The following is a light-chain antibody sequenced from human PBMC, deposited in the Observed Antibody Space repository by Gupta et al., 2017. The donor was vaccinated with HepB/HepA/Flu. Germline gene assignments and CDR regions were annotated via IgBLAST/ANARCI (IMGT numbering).Light chain of an antibody. CDR2: PNN. CDR3: AAWDDSLRGVA. CDR1: SSNIGSNF. V-gene: IGLV1-47*01. J-gene: IGLJ3*02. Sequence: QPVLTQSLSVSETPGQRVTISCFGGSSNIGSNFVYWYHHLPGTAPTLLIYPNNKRPSGVPDRFSGSKSGTSAFLAISGLRSEDEADYYCAAWDDSLRGVAFGGGTKLTVL.